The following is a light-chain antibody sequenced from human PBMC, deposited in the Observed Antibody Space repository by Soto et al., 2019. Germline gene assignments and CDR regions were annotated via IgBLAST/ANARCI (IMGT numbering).Light chain of an antibody. CDR3: QKYNTVPAT. Sequence: DIQMTQSPPSLSASVGDRVTITCRASQGIGNSLAWYQQKPGTVPKLLIYSASTLRSGVPSRFSGSGSGTDFTLTISSLQPEDVAAYYCQKYNTVPATFGQGTRLEIK. V-gene: IGKV1-27*01. J-gene: IGKJ5*01. CDR2: SAS. CDR1: QGIGNS.